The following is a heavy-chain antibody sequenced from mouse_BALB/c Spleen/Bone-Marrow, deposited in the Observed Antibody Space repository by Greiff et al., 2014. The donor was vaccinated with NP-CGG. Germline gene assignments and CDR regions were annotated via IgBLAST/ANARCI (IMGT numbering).Heavy chain of an antibody. V-gene: IGHV14-3*02. CDR2: IDPANGNT. Sequence: EVKLMESGAELVKPGASVKLSCTASGFNIKDTYTHWVKQRPEQGLEWIGRIDPANGNTKYDPKFQGKATITADTSSNTAYLQLSSLTSVDTAVYYCASYYRYDRRFAYWGQGTLVTVSA. J-gene: IGHJ3*01. CDR3: ASYYRYDRRFAY. CDR1: GFNIKDTY. D-gene: IGHD2-14*01.